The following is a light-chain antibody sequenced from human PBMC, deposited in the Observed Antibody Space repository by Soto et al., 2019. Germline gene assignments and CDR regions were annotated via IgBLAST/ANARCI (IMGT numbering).Light chain of an antibody. J-gene: IGLJ3*02. CDR3: AAWDDSLSGEV. Sequence: QSVLTQPPSASGTPGQRVTISCSGSSSNIGSNYVYWYQQLPGTAPKLLIYRNNQRPSGVPDRFSGSKSGTLAYLAISGLRSEDEADYYCAAWDDSLSGEVFGGGTKLTVL. CDR2: RNN. V-gene: IGLV1-47*01. CDR1: SSNIGSNY.